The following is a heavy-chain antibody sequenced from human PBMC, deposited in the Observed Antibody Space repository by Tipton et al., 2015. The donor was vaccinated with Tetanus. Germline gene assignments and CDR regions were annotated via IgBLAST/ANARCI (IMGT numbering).Heavy chain of an antibody. CDR2: INPSGGYT. D-gene: IGHD3-16*01. J-gene: IGHJ3*01. CDR1: GYTFTSHY. V-gene: IGHV1-46*04. CDR3: GRERGNVGNAFGL. Sequence: QSGPEVKKPGASVNVSCKASGYTFTSHYVHWVRQAPGQGLEWMGMINPSGGYTRPAQTLQGRVKMTRDTSTTTVYMERSSLRPADTAVYYCGRERGNVGNAFGLWGHGTMVAVSS.